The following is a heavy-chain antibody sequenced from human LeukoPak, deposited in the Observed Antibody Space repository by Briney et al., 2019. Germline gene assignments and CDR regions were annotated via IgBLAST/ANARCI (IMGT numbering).Heavy chain of an antibody. CDR2: ISYDGGNK. CDR3: AKIVGAIWGYFDY. D-gene: IGHD5-12*01. V-gene: IGHV3-30*18. CDR1: GFTFNSYG. J-gene: IGHJ4*02. Sequence: GGSLRLSCAASGFTFNSYGMHWVRHAPGKGLEWVAAISYDGGNKFYADSVKGRFSISRDNSKNTLYLQMNSLRAEDTAVYYCAKIVGAIWGYFDYWGQGTLVTVSS.